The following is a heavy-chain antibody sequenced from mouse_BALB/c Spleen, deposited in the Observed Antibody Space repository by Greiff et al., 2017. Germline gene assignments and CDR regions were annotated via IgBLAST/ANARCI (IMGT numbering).Heavy chain of an antibody. J-gene: IGHJ2*01. CDR1: GFTFSSYT. Sequence: EVKLVESGGGLVQPGGSLKLSCAASGFTFSSYTMSWVRQTPEKRLEWVAYISNGGGSTYYPDTVKGRFTISRDNAKNTLYLQMSRLKSEDTAMYYCARHDYDGGNYFDYWGQGTTLTVSS. D-gene: IGHD2-4*01. CDR2: ISNGGGST. CDR3: ARHDYDGGNYFDY. V-gene: IGHV5-12-2*01.